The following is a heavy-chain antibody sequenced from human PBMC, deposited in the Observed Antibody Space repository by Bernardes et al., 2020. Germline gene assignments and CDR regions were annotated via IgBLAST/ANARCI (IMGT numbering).Heavy chain of an antibody. V-gene: IGHV3-23*01. J-gene: IGHJ4*02. D-gene: IGHD3-22*01. CDR1: GFTFSSYA. CDR2: ISGSGGST. Sequence: GWSLSLSCAASGFTFSSYAMSWVRQAPGKGLEWVSAISGSGGSTYYADSVKGRFTISRDNSKNTLYLQMNSLRAEDTAVYYCAKTHFPSMIVVVITYFDYWGQGTLVTVSS. CDR3: AKTHFPSMIVVVITYFDY.